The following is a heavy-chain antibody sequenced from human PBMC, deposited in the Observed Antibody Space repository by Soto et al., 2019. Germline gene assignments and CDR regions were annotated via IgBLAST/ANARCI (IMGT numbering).Heavy chain of an antibody. CDR1: GFSLSTSGVG. D-gene: IGHD2-15*01. CDR2: IYWDDDK. CDR3: AHSCSSGSCYPHYYYGMDV. J-gene: IGHJ6*02. V-gene: IGHV2-5*02. Sequence: QITLKESGPTLVNPTQTLTLTCTLSGFSLSTSGVGVGWIRQPPGKALEWLALIYWDDDKRYSPSLKSRLTITKDTSKNQVVLTMTNMDPVDTATYYCAHSCSSGSCYPHYYYGMDVWGQGTTVTVSS.